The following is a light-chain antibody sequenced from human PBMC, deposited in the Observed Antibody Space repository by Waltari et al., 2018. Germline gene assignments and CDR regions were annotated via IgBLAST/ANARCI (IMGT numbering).Light chain of an antibody. CDR2: GAS. J-gene: IGKJ3*01. Sequence: EIVLTQSPGTLSLSPGERATLSCRASQSVPSNYLAWYQQKPGQGPRLRIYGASFRATGIPDRFSGSGSGSDFTLTINRLEPEDFVVYSCQQYGSSPPTFGPGTTVDIK. V-gene: IGKV3-20*01. CDR1: QSVPSNY. CDR3: QQYGSSPPT.